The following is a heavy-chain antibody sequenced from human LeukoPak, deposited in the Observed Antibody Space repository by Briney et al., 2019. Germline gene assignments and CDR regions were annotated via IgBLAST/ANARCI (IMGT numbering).Heavy chain of an antibody. D-gene: IGHD1-26*01. CDR1: GFTFSSYS. Sequence: PGGSLRLSCAASGFTFSSYSMNWVRQAPGKGLEWVSSISSSSSYIYYADSVKGRFTISRDNSKNTLYLQMNSLRAEDTAVYYCARAHSGSYYDPFDYWGQGTLVTVSS. J-gene: IGHJ4*02. CDR3: ARAHSGSYYDPFDY. CDR2: ISSSSSYI. V-gene: IGHV3-21*01.